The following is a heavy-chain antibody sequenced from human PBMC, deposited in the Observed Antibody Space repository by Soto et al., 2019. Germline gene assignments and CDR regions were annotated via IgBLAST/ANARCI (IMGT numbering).Heavy chain of an antibody. Sequence: GGSLRLSCAASGFTFSSYEMNWVRQAPGKGLEWVSYISSSGSTIYYADSVKGRFTISSDNAKNSLYLQMNSLRAEDTAVYYCARQGASSGWYSPSFDYWGQGTLVTSPQ. CDR1: GFTFSSYE. CDR2: ISSSGSTI. D-gene: IGHD6-19*01. CDR3: ARQGASSGWYSPSFDY. J-gene: IGHJ4*02. V-gene: IGHV3-48*03.